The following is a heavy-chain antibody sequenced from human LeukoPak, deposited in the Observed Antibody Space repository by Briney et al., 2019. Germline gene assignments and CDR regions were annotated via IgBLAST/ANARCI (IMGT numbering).Heavy chain of an antibody. V-gene: IGHV4-34*01. Sequence: SETLSLTCAAYGGSFSGYYWSWIRQPPGKGLEWIGEINHSGSTNYNPSLKSRVTISVDTSKNQFSLKLSSVTAADTAVYYCARITPRALKTANNWFDPWGQGTLVTVSS. J-gene: IGHJ5*02. CDR1: GGSFSGYY. CDR2: INHSGST. CDR3: ARITPRALKTANNWFDP. D-gene: IGHD1-14*01.